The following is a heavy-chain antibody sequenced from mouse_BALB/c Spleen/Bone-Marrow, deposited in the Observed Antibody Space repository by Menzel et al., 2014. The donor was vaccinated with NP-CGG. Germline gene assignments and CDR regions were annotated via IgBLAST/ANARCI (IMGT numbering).Heavy chain of an antibody. V-gene: IGHV1S22*01. CDR3: ARRTTTVVATDY. J-gene: IGHJ2*01. CDR2: IYPGTGST. D-gene: IGHD1-1*01. CDR1: GYTFTSYW. Sequence: LQQSGSELVRPGASVKLSCKASGYTFTSYWMHWVKQRPGQGLEWIGNIYPGTGSTNYDEKFKSKATLTVDKSSSTAYMQLSSLTSEDSAVYYCARRTTTVVATDYWGQGTTLTVSS.